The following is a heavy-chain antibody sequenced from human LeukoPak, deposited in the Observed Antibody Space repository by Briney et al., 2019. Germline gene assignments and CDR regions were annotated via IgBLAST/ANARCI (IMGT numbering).Heavy chain of an antibody. CDR1: GFTFSSYS. CDR3: ARSASSGYHIAFDY. J-gene: IGHJ4*02. Sequence: GGSLRLSCAASGFTFSSYSMNWVRQAPGKGLEWVSYISSSSSTIYYADSVKGRFTISRDNAKNSLYLQMNSLRAEDTAVYYCARSASSGYHIAFDYWGQGTLVTVSS. D-gene: IGHD3-3*01. V-gene: IGHV3-48*01. CDR2: ISSSSSTI.